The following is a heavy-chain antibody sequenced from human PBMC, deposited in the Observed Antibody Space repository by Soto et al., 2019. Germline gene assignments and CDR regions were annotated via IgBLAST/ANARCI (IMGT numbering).Heavy chain of an antibody. CDR1: GGPFSGYY. D-gene: IGHD2-2*01. V-gene: IGHV4-34*01. CDR3: ARGGFSKILDY. Sequence: SETLSLTCAVYGGPFSGYYWSWIRQPPGKGLEWIGEINHSGSTNYNPSLKSRVTISVDTSKNQFSLKLRSVTAADTAVYYCARGGFSKILDYWGQGTLVTVSS. J-gene: IGHJ4*02. CDR2: INHSGST.